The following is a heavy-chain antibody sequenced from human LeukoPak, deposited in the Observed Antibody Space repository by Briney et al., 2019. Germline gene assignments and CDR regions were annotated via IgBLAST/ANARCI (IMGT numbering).Heavy chain of an antibody. CDR2: IWSDASNT. Sequence: GGSLRLSCTASGFTFSSYGMHWVRQAPGKGLEWVAVIWSDASNTYYVDSVKGRFTISRDNSKDTLYLQMNSLRAEDTAVYYCTRTYNIRYFDTWGQGTLVTVSS. CDR1: GFTFSSYG. D-gene: IGHD3-9*01. J-gene: IGHJ4*02. CDR3: TRTYNIRYFDT. V-gene: IGHV3-33*08.